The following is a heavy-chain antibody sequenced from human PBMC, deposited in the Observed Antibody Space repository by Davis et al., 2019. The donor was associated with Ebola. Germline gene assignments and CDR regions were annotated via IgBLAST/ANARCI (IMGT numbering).Heavy chain of an antibody. V-gene: IGHV3-23*01. CDR3: AKDGRYSGGRGWFDS. Sequence: GESLKISCAASGFTFSSYAMSWVRQAPGKGLEWVSAISGSGGSTYYADSVKGRFTISRDNSKNTLYLQMNSLRAEDTAVYYCAKDGRYSGGRGWFDSWGQGTLVTVSS. CDR2: ISGSGGST. CDR1: GFTFSSYA. D-gene: IGHD6-19*01. J-gene: IGHJ5*01.